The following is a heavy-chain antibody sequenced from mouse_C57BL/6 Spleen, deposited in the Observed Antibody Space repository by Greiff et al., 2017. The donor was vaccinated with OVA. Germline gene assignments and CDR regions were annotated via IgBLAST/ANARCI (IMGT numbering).Heavy chain of an antibody. D-gene: IGHD3-3*01. V-gene: IGHV1-59*01. CDR2: IDPSDSYT. CDR3: ARGGGTYWYFDV. Sequence: QVQLQQSGAELVRPGTSVKLSCKASGYTFTSYWMHWVKQRPGQGLEWIGVIDPSDSYTNYNQKFKGKATLTVDTSSSTAYMQLSSLTSEDSAVYYWARGGGTYWYFDVWGTGTTVTVSS. CDR1: GYTFTSYW. J-gene: IGHJ1*03.